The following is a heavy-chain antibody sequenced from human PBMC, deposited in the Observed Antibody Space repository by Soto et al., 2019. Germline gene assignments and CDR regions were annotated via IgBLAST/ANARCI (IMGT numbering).Heavy chain of an antibody. V-gene: IGHV3-23*01. CDR2: ISGSGGST. J-gene: IGHJ4*02. CDR3: ARTLYSYGTDY. D-gene: IGHD5-18*01. CDR1: GFTSSSYA. Sequence: EVQLLESGGGLVQPGGSLRLSCAASGFTSSSYAMSWVRQAPGKGLEWVSAISGSGGSTYYADSVKGRFTISRDNSKNTRYLQMNSLRAEDTAVYYCARTLYSYGTDYWGQGTLVTVSS.